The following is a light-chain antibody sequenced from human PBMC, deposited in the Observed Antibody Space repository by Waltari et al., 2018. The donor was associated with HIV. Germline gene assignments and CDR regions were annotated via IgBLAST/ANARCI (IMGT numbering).Light chain of an antibody. J-gene: IGLJ3*02. Sequence: QSALTQPASVPGSPGQSITIPRTVTSSDVVGYNYVSLYQQHPGKAPKVMIYEVSNRPSGVSNRFSGSKSGNTASLTISGLQAEDEADYYCSSYTTTSTWVFGGGTKLTVL. CDR1: SSDVVGYNY. CDR2: EVS. V-gene: IGLV2-14*01. CDR3: SSYTTTSTWV.